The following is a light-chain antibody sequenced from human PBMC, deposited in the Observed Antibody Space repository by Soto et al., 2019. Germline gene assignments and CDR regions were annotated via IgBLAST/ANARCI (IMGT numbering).Light chain of an antibody. CDR2: DAS. J-gene: IGKJ1*01. CDR3: QQYNNYPRT. Sequence: DIQMTQTPPTLSASIGDRVTITGRASESIRTWLAWYQHKPGKAPKFLIYDASSLESGVPSRFSGSGSGTEFTLTISNLQPDDFATYFCQQYNNYPRTFGQGTEVDI. V-gene: IGKV1-5*01. CDR1: ESIRTW.